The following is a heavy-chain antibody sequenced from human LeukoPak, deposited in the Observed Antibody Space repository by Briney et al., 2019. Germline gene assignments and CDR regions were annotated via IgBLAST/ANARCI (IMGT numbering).Heavy chain of an antibody. V-gene: IGHV3-23*01. J-gene: IGHJ4*02. D-gene: IGHD3-10*01. CDR3: ARDGGATMVRGVATYDS. Sequence: GGSLRLSCAASGFTFNNHAMSWVRQPPGKGLEWVSAINSGGESTAYADFVRGRFTISRDNAKSSLFLQMNSLRAEDTAVYYCARDGGATMVRGVATYDSWGQGTLVTVSS. CDR2: INSGGEST. CDR1: GFTFNNHA.